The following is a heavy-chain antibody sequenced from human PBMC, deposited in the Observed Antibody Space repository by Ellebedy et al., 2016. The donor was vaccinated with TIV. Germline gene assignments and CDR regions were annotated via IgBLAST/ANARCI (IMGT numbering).Heavy chain of an antibody. CDR3: ARLSRVYDSSGYNWFDP. D-gene: IGHD3-22*01. V-gene: IGHV1-3*01. CDR2: LNAANGNK. Sequence: AASVKVSCKASGYTFTNYAIHWVRQAPGQRLEWMGWLNAANGNKKYSQKFQGRVTITRATSASTAYMELSNLRSEDTAVHYCARLSRVYDSSGYNWFDPWGQGTLVTVSS. J-gene: IGHJ5*02. CDR1: GYTFTNYA.